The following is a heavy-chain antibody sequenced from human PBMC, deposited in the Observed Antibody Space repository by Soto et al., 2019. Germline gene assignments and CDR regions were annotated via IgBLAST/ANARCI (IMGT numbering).Heavy chain of an antibody. V-gene: IGHV1-2*04. D-gene: IGHD5-12*01. CDR3: AREYSGYDSPNFDY. Sequence: ASVKVSCKASGYTFTGYYMHWVRQAPGQGLEWMGWINPNSGGTNYAQKFQGWVTMTRDTSISTAYMELSRLRSDDTAVYYCAREYSGYDSPNFDYWGQGTLVTVSS. CDR1: GYTFTGYY. CDR2: INPNSGGT. J-gene: IGHJ4*02.